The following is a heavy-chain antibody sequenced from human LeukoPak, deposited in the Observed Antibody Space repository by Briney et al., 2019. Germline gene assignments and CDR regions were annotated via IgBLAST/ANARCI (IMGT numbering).Heavy chain of an antibody. D-gene: IGHD4-17*01. J-gene: IGHJ6*02. CDR2: MNPNSGNT. V-gene: IGHV1-8*01. Sequence: ASVKVSCKASGYTFTSYDINWVRHAPGQGLEWMGWMNPNSGNTGYAQKFQGRVTMTRNTSISTAYMELSSLRSEDTAVYYCARGLATTVIYYYYGMDVWGQGTTVTVSS. CDR3: ARGLATTVIYYYYGMDV. CDR1: GYTFTSYD.